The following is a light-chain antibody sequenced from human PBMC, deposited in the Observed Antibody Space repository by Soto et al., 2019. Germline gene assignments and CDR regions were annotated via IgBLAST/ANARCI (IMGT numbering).Light chain of an antibody. J-gene: IGKJ2*01. Sequence: DIVMTQSPDSLAVSLGERATINCKSSQSLLYSSNNKNYLAWYQQKPGQPPKLLIYWASTRESGVPDRFSGSGSGTDFTLTISSVHAEDVAVYYCQRYYGGPPYTFGQGTKLEIK. V-gene: IGKV4-1*01. CDR1: QSLLYSSNNKNY. CDR2: WAS. CDR3: QRYYGGPPYT.